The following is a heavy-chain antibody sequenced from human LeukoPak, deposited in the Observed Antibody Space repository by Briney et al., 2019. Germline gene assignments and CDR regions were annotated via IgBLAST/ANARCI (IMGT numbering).Heavy chain of an antibody. CDR2: IIPIFGTE. J-gene: IGHJ4*02. CDR3: ARELYCSGGSCYQRESYYFDY. Sequence: SSVKVSCQACGGTFSSYAISWVRQAAGQGLEWMGGIIPIFGTENYAQKFQGRVTITADESTSTAYMELSSLRSEDTAVYYCARELYCSGGSCYQRESYYFDYWGQGTLVTVSS. D-gene: IGHD2-15*01. CDR1: GGTFSSYA. V-gene: IGHV1-69*01.